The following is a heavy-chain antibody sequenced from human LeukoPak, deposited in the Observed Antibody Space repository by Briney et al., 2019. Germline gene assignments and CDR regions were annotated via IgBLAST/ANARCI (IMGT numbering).Heavy chain of an antibody. V-gene: IGHV3-30*03. CDR2: TSYDGTNK. CDR1: GFTVSSNY. J-gene: IGHJ4*02. CDR3: ARGGDGYNS. D-gene: IGHD5-24*01. Sequence: GGSLRLSCAASGFTVSSNYMSWVRQAPGKGLDWVAVTSYDGTNKYYEDSVKGRFTISRDNSKNTLYLQMNSLRSEDTAVYYCARGGDGYNSWGQGTLVTVSS.